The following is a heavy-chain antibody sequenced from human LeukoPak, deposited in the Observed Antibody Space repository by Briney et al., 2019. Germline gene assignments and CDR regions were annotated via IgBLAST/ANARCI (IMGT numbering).Heavy chain of an antibody. J-gene: IGHJ4*02. CDR2: ISSNGGST. CDR3: ARSFYYDSSGYYYFDY. CDR1: GFTFSSYA. Sequence: PGGSLRLSCAASGFTFSSYAMHWVRQAPGKGLEYVSAISSNGGSTYYANSVKGRFTISRDNSKNTLYLQMGSLRAEDMAVYYCARSFYYDSSGYYYFDYWGQGTLVTVSS. V-gene: IGHV3-64*01. D-gene: IGHD3-22*01.